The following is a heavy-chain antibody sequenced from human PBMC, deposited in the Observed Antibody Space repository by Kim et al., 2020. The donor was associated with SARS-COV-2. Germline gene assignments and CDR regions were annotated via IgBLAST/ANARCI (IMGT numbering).Heavy chain of an antibody. CDR1: GYTFTKYY. J-gene: IGHJ5*02. CDR2: LNPGTGST. Sequence: ASVKVSCKASGYTFTKYYIHWVRLAPGQGPEWMGILNPGTGSTSYAQKFQGRVTMTRDTSTSTVYMDLTSLRYDDTAVYYCARDNQDISDSVPGTRYFDPWGQGTLVTVSS. CDR3: ARDNQDISDSVPGTRYFDP. D-gene: IGHD2-15*01. V-gene: IGHV1-46*01.